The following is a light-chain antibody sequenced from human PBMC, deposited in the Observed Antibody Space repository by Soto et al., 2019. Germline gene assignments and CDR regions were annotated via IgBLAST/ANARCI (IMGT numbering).Light chain of an antibody. J-gene: IGLJ2*01. CDR1: SSNIGINT. Sequence: QPVLTQPPSASGTPGQRVTISCSGSSSNIGINTVTWYQQLPGTAPKLLIYSNNQRPSGVTARFSGSKSGTSASLAISGLQSEDEADYYCSAWDDSLNGLLFGGGTKLTVL. CDR3: SAWDDSLNGLL. V-gene: IGLV1-44*01. CDR2: SNN.